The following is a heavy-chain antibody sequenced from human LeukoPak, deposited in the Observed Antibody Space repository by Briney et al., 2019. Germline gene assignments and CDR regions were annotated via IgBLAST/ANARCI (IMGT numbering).Heavy chain of an antibody. CDR2: ICTCVDS. D-gene: IGHD5-18*01. V-gene: IGHV3-23*01. J-gene: IGHJ4*02. Sequence: VGSLRLSCAPSLLTFSRYAITCLPDSPRRGLEWVSVICTCVDSHYADSVKGRFTISRDNSRTMLYLQMDSLRQEDTAVYYCARDGGYTYGHPLDYWGQGTLVTVSS. CDR3: ARDGGYTYGHPLDY. CDR1: LLTFSRYA.